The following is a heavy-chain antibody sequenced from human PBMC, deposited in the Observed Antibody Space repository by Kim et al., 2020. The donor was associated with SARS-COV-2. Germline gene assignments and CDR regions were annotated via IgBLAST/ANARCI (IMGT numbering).Heavy chain of an antibody. CDR3: AKGMTTYYYYYYYMDV. CDR1: GFTFSTYA. Sequence: GGSLRLSCAASGFTFSTYAMTWVRQAPGKGLEWVSSISGSGDSTYYADFVKGRFTISRDNSKNTLYLQMNSLRAEDTAVYYCAKGMTTYYYYYYYMDVWGKGTTVTVS. CDR2: ISGSGDST. V-gene: IGHV3-23*01. D-gene: IGHD1-1*01. J-gene: IGHJ6*03.